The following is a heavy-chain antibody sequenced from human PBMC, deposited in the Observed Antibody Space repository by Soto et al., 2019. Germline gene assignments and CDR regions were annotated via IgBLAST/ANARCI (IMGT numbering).Heavy chain of an antibody. Sequence: WETLSLTCAVYGGSFSGYYWSWIRQPPGKGLEWIGEINHSGSTNCNPSLKSRVTISVDTSKNQFSLKLSSVTAADTAVYYCARGRGSSRGYSGYDTVYFDYWGQGTLVTVYS. CDR1: GGSFSGYY. J-gene: IGHJ4*02. CDR3: ARGRGSSRGYSGYDTVYFDY. D-gene: IGHD5-12*01. CDR2: INHSGST. V-gene: IGHV4-34*01.